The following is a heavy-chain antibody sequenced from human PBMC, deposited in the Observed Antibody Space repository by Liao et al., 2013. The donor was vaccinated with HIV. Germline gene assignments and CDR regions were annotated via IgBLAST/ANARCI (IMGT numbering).Heavy chain of an antibody. J-gene: IGHJ5*02. CDR1: GGAIYSYY. D-gene: IGHD1-26*01. CDR3: TRESLIVVATFDP. V-gene: IGHV4-4*07. Sequence: QVQLQESGPGLVKPSETLSLTCTVSGGAIYSYYWNWIRQPPGKELEWIGRISSSGSTSYNPSLKSRVTMSIDTSKNQFSLKLTSVTAADTAVYYCTRESLIVVATFDPWGQGSLVTVSS. CDR2: ISSSGST.